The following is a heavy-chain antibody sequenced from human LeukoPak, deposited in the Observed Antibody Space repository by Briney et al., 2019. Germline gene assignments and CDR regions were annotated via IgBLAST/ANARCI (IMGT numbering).Heavy chain of an antibody. V-gene: IGHV3-30*02. CDR3: AKTGADYDFWSGYYY. J-gene: IGHJ4*02. D-gene: IGHD3-3*01. CDR1: GFTFSSYG. CDR2: IRYDGSNK. Sequence: GGSLRLSCAASGFTFSSYGMHWVRQAPGKGLEWVAFIRYDGSNKYYADSVKGRFTISRDNSKNTLYLQMNSLRAEDTAVYYCAKTGADYDFWSGYYYWGQGTLVTVSS.